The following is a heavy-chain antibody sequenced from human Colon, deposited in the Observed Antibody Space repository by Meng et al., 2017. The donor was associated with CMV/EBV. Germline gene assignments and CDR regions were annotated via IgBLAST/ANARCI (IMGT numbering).Heavy chain of an antibody. V-gene: IGHV7-4-1*02. Sequence: CKASGYSFTRYNINWVRQAPGQWLEWMGYINPKTANPTYVQGFTGRFVFSLDTSVSTAYLQISSLEAEDTAVYYCATGSVAADGKGYWGQGTLVTVSS. D-gene: IGHD6-13*01. J-gene: IGHJ1*01. CDR1: GYSFTRYN. CDR2: INPKTANP. CDR3: ATGSVAADGKGY.